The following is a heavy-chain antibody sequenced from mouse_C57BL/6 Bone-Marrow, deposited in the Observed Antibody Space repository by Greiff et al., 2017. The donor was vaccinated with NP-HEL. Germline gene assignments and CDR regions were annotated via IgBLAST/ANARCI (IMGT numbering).Heavy chain of an antibody. Sequence: EVQLQQSGPELVKPGASVKISCKASGYSFTGYYMNWVKQSPEKSLEWIGEINPSTGGTTYNQKFKAKATLTVDKSSSTAYMQLKSLTSEDSAVYYCARVMVTTDWFAYWGQGTLVTVSA. V-gene: IGHV1-42*01. CDR3: ARVMVTTDWFAY. J-gene: IGHJ3*01. CDR1: GYSFTGYY. D-gene: IGHD2-2*01. CDR2: INPSTGGT.